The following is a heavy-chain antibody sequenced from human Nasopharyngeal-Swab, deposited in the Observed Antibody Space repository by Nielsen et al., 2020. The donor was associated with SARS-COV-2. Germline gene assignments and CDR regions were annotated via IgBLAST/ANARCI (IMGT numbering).Heavy chain of an antibody. V-gene: IGHV3-33*05. CDR2: ISYDGSNK. J-gene: IGHJ4*02. Sequence: VRQAPGKGLEWVAVISYDGSNKYYADSVKGRFTISRDNSKNTLYLQMNSLRVEDTAVYYCARDLEGIFDHWGQGAPVTVSS. CDR3: ARDLEGIFDH. D-gene: IGHD6-13*01.